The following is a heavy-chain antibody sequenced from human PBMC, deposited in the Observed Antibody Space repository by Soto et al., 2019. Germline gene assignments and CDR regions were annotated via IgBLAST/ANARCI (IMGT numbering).Heavy chain of an antibody. CDR2: ISSSSSYI. CDR3: ARAFYDSSGYLAPLDY. D-gene: IGHD3-22*01. J-gene: IGHJ4*02. CDR1: GFTFSSYS. V-gene: IGHV3-21*01. Sequence: EVQLVESGGGLVKPGGSLRLSCAASGFTFSSYSMNWVRQAPGKGLEWVSSISSSSSYIYYADSVKGRLTISRDNAKNSLYLERNSRSAAATAVYYCARAFYDSSGYLAPLDYWGQGTLVTVSS.